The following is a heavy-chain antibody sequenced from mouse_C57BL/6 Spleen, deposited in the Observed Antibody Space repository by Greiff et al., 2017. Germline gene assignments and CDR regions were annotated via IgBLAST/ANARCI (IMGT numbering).Heavy chain of an antibody. J-gene: IGHJ4*01. CDR2: ISRGGSYP. D-gene: IGHD1-1*01. CDR3: ARLGYYGSSYEDAMDY. CDR1: GFTFSSYG. V-gene: IGHV5-6*01. Sequence: EVQGVESGGDLVKPGGSLKLSCAASGFTFSSYGKPWVRQTPDKSLEWVATISRGGSYPYYPDSVKGRFTISRDNAKNTLYLQMSSLKSEDTAMYYCARLGYYGSSYEDAMDYWGQGTSVTVSS.